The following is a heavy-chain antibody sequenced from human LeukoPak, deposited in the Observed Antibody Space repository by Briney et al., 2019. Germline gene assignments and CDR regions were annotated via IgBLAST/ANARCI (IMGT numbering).Heavy chain of an antibody. Sequence: PGGSLRLSCTASGFTFSSYWMGWVRQAPGKGLEWVASIKQDGSVKYYVDSVKGRFTISRDNANNSVYLQMNSLRVEDTAVYYCGCSRTLDYWGQGTLVTVSS. CDR2: IKQDGSVK. CDR1: GFTFSSYW. D-gene: IGHD2-2*01. CDR3: GCSRTLDY. J-gene: IGHJ4*02. V-gene: IGHV3-7*01.